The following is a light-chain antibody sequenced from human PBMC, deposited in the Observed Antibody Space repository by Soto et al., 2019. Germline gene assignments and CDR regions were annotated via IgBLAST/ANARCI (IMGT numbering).Light chain of an antibody. J-gene: IGKJ1*01. V-gene: IGKV1-5*03. CDR1: QSISNS. CDR3: QHYNSYSEA. CDR2: KAS. Sequence: DIQMTQTPSTRSASVGDRVTMTCRASQSISNSLAWYQQKPGKAPKLLIYKASTLKSGVPSRFSGSGSGTEFTLTISSLQPDDFATYYCQHYNSYSEAFGQGTKVDIK.